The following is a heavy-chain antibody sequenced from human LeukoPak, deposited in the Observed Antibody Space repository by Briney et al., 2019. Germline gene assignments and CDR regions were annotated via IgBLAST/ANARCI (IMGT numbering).Heavy chain of an antibody. CDR1: GGSFCGYY. CDR3: VRFKAWFDP. J-gene: IGHJ5*02. V-gene: IGHV4-34*01. Sequence: SETLSLTCAVYGGSFCGYYRSWIRQPPGTGLKWMGEMDLSGSPNYNPSLKSRVTISVDPSKNQFSLKLSSVTAADTAVYYCVRFKAWFDPWGQGTLVTVSS. CDR2: MDLSGSP.